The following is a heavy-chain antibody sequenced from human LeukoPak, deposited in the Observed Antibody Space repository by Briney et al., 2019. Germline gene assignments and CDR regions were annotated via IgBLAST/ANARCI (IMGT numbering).Heavy chain of an antibody. J-gene: IGHJ6*02. D-gene: IGHD3-16*01. CDR1: GFPFSSYA. CDR3: ANGGYYYYGMDV. CDR2: ISGSGGST. V-gene: IGHV3-23*01. Sequence: GRTLRLSCAASGFPFSSYAMSWVRQAPGKGLEWVSAISGSGGSTYYADSVKGRFTISRDNSKNTLYLQMNSLRAEDTAVYYCANGGYYYYGMDVWGQGTTVTVSS.